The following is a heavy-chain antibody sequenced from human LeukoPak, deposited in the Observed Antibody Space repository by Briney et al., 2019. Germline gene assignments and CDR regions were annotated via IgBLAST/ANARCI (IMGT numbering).Heavy chain of an antibody. V-gene: IGHV3-30*04. D-gene: IGHD5-24*01. Sequence: PGGSLRLSCAASGFTFSSYAMHWVRQAPGKGLECVAVISYDGSNKYYADSVKGRFTISRDNSKHTLYLQMNSLRAEDTAVYYCAKDQNFVGWGDGYNSWFDYWGQGTLVTVSS. CDR2: ISYDGSNK. CDR1: GFTFSSYA. J-gene: IGHJ4*02. CDR3: AKDQNFVGWGDGYNSWFDY.